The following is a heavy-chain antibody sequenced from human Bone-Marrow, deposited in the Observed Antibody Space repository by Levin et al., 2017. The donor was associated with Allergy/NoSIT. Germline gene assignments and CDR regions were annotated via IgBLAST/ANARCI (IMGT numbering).Heavy chain of an antibody. CDR3: AGYSSGPYFDS. Sequence: SETLSLTCAVSGGSFFGSNRNWIRQPPGKGLEWIGEINPGGGTKYNPSLKSRVSISADASKNQFSLRLSSVTAADTAVYYCAGYSSGPYFDSWGQGALVTVSS. CDR1: GGSFFGSN. D-gene: IGHD3-22*01. V-gene: IGHV4-34*01. CDR2: INPGGGT. J-gene: IGHJ4*02.